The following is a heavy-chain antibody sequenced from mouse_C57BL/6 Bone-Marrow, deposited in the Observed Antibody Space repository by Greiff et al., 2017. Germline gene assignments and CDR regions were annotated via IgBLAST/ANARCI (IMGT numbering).Heavy chain of an antibody. CDR2: ISSDGGST. Sequence: EVHLVESGGGLVQPGESLKLSCESSGFEFPSYDMSWVRQTPEKRLELVAAISSDGGSTYYPDTMERRFIISRDNAKKTLYLQMSHLRSEDTAMYYCAREDPYYYAMDYWGQGTTVTVSS. J-gene: IGHJ4*01. CDR3: AREDPYYYAMDY. V-gene: IGHV5-2*01. CDR1: GFEFPSYD.